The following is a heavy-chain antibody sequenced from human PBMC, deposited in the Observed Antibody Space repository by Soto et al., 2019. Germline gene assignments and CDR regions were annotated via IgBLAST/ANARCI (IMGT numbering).Heavy chain of an antibody. CDR1: GFTFSSYG. CDR2: ISYDGSNK. D-gene: IGHD3-3*01. V-gene: IGHV3-30*18. CDR3: AKAIRITIFGVARFSKNWFDP. J-gene: IGHJ5*02. Sequence: GAPLRLSCAASGFTFSSYGMHWSRQAPGKGPEWVAVISYDGSNKYYADSVKGRFTISRDNSKNTLYLQMNSLRAEDTAVYYCAKAIRITIFGVARFSKNWFDPWGQGTLVTVSS.